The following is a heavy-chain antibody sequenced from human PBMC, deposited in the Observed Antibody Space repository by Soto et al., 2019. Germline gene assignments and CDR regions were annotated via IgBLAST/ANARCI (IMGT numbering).Heavy chain of an antibody. CDR1: GGSISSYY. CDR2: IYYSGST. D-gene: IGHD1-1*01. CDR3: AREVEPRIYGMDV. J-gene: IGHJ6*02. V-gene: IGHV4-59*01. Sequence: PSETLSLTCTVSGGSISSYYWSWIRQPPGKGLEWIGYIYYSGSTNYNPSLKSRVTISADTSKNQFSLKLSSVTAADTAVYYCAREVEPRIYGMDVWGQGTTATVSS.